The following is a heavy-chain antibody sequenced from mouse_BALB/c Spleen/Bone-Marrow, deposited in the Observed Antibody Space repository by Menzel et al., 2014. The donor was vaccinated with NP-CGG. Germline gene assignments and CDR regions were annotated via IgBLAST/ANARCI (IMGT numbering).Heavy chain of an antibody. J-gene: IGHJ4*01. Sequence: EVKLVESGGGLVKPGGSLKLSCAASGFALSSYDMSWVRQTPEKRLEWVAYISSGGGSTYYPDTVKGRFTISRDNAKNTLYLQMSSLKSEDTAMYYCARHYYGNPYYYAMDYWGQGTSVAVSS. D-gene: IGHD2-1*01. CDR1: GFALSSYD. CDR2: ISSGGGST. V-gene: IGHV5-12-1*01. CDR3: ARHYYGNPYYYAMDY.